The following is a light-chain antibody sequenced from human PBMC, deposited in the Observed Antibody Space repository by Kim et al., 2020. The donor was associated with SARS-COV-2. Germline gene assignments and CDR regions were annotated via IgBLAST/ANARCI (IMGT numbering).Light chain of an antibody. Sequence: SYELTQPSSVSVSPGQTARITCSGDVLAKKYARWFQQKPGQAPVLVIYKDSERPSGIPERFSGSSSGTTVTLTISGAQVEDEADYYCYSAADNNLVVFGG. V-gene: IGLV3-27*01. CDR2: KDS. J-gene: IGLJ2*01. CDR1: VLAKKY. CDR3: YSAADNNLVV.